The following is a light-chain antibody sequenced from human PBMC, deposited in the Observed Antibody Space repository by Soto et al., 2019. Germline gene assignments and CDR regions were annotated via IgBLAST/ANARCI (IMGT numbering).Light chain of an antibody. J-gene: IGLJ1*01. Sequence: QSALTQPASVSGSPGQSITISCTGTSNDFGDYNYVSWYQHNPGKAPRLVIYDVSNRPSGVSSRFSGSRSGNTASLTISGIQAEDEADYYCSSHTSSNTLVFGIGTQLTVL. CDR1: SNDFGDYNY. CDR2: DVS. CDR3: SSHTSSNTLV. V-gene: IGLV2-14*03.